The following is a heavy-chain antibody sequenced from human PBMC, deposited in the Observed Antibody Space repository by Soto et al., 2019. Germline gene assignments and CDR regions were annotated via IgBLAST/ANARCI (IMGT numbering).Heavy chain of an antibody. CDR1: GFTVSSNY. CDR2: IYSGGST. CDR3: ARDLYGDYGNWFDP. D-gene: IGHD4-17*01. V-gene: IGHV3-53*01. Sequence: HPGGSLRLSCAASGFTVSSNYMSWVRQAPGKGLEWVPVIYSGGSTYYADSVKGRFTISRDNSKNTLYLQMNSLRAEDTAVYYCARDLYGDYGNWFDPWGQGTLVTVSS. J-gene: IGHJ5*02.